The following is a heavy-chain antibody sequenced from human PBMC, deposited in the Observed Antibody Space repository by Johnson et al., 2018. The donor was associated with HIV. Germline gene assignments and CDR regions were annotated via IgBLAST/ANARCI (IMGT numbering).Heavy chain of an antibody. D-gene: IGHD6-13*01. CDR2: ISGSGGST. J-gene: IGHJ3*02. V-gene: IGHV3-23*04. Sequence: VQLVESGGGLVQPGGSLRLSCAASGFTFSSYAMSWVRQAPGKGLEWVSAISGSGGSTYYADSVKGRFTISRDNSKNTLYLQMNSLRAEDTDVHYCAKTYSSSWYAFDIWGQGTMVTVSS. CDR3: AKTYSSSWYAFDI. CDR1: GFTFSSYA.